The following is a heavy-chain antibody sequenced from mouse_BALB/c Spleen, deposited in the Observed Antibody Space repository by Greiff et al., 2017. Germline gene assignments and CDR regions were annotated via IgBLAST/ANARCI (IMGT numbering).Heavy chain of an antibody. CDR3: TRELYYGNSYFDY. V-gene: IGHV1-69*02. J-gene: IGHJ2*01. CDR2: IYPSDSYT. Sequence: QVQLQQPGAELVRPGASVKLSCKASGYTFTSYWINWVKQRPGQGLEWIGNIYPSDSYTNYNQKFKDKATLTVDKSSSTAYMQLSSPTSEDSAVYYCTRELYYGNSYFDYWGQGTTLTVSS. CDR1: GYTFTSYW. D-gene: IGHD2-1*01.